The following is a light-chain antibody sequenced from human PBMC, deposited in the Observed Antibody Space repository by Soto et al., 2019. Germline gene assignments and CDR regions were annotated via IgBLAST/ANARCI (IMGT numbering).Light chain of an antibody. CDR2: GNS. V-gene: IGLV1-40*01. CDR3: QSYDSSLSGAV. Sequence: QSVLTQPPSVSGAPGQRVTISCTGSSSNIGAGYDVPWYQQLPGTAPKLLIYGNSNRPSGVPDRFSGSKSGTSASLAITGLQAEDEADYYCQSYDSSLSGAVFGGGTTLTVL. CDR1: SSNIGAGYD. J-gene: IGLJ2*01.